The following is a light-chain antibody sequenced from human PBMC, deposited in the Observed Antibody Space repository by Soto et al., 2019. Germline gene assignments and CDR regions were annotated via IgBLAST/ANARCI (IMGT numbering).Light chain of an antibody. V-gene: IGKV1-9*01. CDR1: QGISSY. CDR3: QQRSNWPPIT. J-gene: IGKJ5*01. CDR2: GAS. Sequence: MQLTQSPSSLSASVGDRVTITCRASQGISSYLGWYHQTPRKAPKLLIYGASTLQSGVPSRFSGSGSGTDFTLTISSLQPEDAALYYCQQRSNWPPITFGQGTRLEIK.